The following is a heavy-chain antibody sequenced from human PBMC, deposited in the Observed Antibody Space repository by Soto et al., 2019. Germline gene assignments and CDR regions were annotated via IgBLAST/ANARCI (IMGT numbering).Heavy chain of an antibody. CDR2: IYHSGRT. V-gene: IGHV4-30-2*01. J-gene: IGHJ4*02. CDR1: GGSISSGGYS. CDR3: VRGMTTVTTFAY. Sequence: QLQLQESGSGLVKPSQTLSLTCAVSGGSISSGGYSCNWIRQPPGKGLEWIGYIYHSGRTYYNPSLKSRVTISVDRSKNQSSLKLLSVTAAETAVYYCVRGMTTVTTFAYWGQGTLVTVSS. D-gene: IGHD4-17*01.